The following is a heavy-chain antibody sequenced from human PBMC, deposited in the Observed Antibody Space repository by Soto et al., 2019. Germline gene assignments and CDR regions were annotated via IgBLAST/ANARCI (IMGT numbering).Heavy chain of an antibody. D-gene: IGHD6-19*01. J-gene: IGHJ6*02. V-gene: IGHV4-39*01. CDR1: GGSISSSSYY. CDR3: ARREKYSSGWYDYYGMDV. CDR2: IYYSGST. Sequence: SETLSLTCTVSGGSISSSSYYWGWIRQPPGKGLEWIGSIYYSGSTYYNPSLKSRVTISVDTSKNQFSLKLSSVTAADTAVYYCARREKYSSGWYDYYGMDVWGQGTTVTVS.